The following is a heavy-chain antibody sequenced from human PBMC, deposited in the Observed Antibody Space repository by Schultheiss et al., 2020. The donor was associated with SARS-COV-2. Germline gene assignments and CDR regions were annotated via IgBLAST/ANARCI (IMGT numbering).Heavy chain of an antibody. CDR3: ARGIAAAGTGGAYYYYGMDV. CDR1: GGSFSGYY. V-gene: IGHV4-34*01. CDR2: IYHSGST. D-gene: IGHD6-13*01. J-gene: IGHJ6*02. Sequence: SETLSLTCAVYGGSFSGYYWSWIRQPPGKGLEWIGYIYHSGSTYYNPSLKSRVTISVDRSKNQFSLKLSSVTAADTAVYYCARGIAAAGTGGAYYYYGMDVWGQGTTVTVSS.